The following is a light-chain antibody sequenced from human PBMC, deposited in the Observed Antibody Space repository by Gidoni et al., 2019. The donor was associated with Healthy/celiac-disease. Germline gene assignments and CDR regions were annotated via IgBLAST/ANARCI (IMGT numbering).Light chain of an antibody. CDR1: QSVSSN. CDR2: GAS. CDR3: QQYNNWPPIT. V-gene: IGKV3-15*01. Sequence: EIGMTQSPATLPVSPGERATLSCRARQSVSSNLAWYQQKPGQAPRLLIYGASTSATYIPARFSGSGSGTEFTLTISSLQSEDFAVYYCQQYNNWPPITFGPGTKVDIK. J-gene: IGKJ3*01.